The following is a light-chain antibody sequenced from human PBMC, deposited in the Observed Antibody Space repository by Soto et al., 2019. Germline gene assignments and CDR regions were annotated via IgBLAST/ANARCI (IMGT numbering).Light chain of an antibody. CDR1: SSDVGSYNL. CDR2: EGT. V-gene: IGLV2-23*01. CDR3: CSYADSRHYV. Sequence: QSALTQPASVSGSPGQSITISCTGTSSDVGSYNLVSWYQQHPGKAPKFMIYEGTKRPSGVSNRFSGSKSGNTASLTISGLQAEDEADYYCCSYADSRHYVFGTWTKVTVL. J-gene: IGLJ1*01.